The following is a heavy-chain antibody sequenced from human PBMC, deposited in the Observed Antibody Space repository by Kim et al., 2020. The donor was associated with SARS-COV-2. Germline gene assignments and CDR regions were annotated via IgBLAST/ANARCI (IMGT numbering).Heavy chain of an antibody. J-gene: IGHJ5*02. CDR2: INTRGSST. V-gene: IGHV1-46*03. CDR3: ARASYYYGWFDP. Sequence: APGHRLGWMGIINTRGSSTSYAQKFQGRVTMTRDTSTSTVYMELSSLRSEDTAVYSGARASYYYGWFDPWGQGTLVTVSS. D-gene: IGHD3-10*01.